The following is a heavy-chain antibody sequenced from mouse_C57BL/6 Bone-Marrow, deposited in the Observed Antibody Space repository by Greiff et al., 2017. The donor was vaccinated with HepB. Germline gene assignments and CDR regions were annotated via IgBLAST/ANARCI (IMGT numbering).Heavy chain of an antibody. CDR3: TIYGSSRRFAS. Sequence: VQLQQSGAELVRPGASVTLSCKASGYTFTDYEMHWVKQTPVHGLEWIGAIDPETGGTAYNQKFKGKAILTADKSSSTAYLDLRSLTSEDSSFYYCTIYGSSRRFASWGPGTLVAVSA. V-gene: IGHV1-15*01. CDR2: IDPETGGT. D-gene: IGHD1-1*01. CDR1: GYTFTDYE. J-gene: IGHJ3*01.